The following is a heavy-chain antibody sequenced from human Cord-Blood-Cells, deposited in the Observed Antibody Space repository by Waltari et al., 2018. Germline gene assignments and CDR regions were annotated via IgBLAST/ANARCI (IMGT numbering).Heavy chain of an antibody. J-gene: IGHJ4*02. CDR3: ARDGSSSNSFSDY. D-gene: IGHD6-6*01. CDR2: RVYDGSNK. CDR1: GFPFSSYG. Sequence: QVQLVESGGGVFQPGWSLRLSCAASGFPFSSYGMHSVRQGSGKGLEWGAVRVYDGSNKDYADSVKGRFTISRDNSKNTLYRQMNSLRAEDTAVYYCARDGSSSNSFSDYWGQGTLVTVSS. V-gene: IGHV3-33*01.